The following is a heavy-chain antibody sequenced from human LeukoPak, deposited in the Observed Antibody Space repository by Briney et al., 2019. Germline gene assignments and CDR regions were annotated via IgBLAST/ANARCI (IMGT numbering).Heavy chain of an antibody. CDR2: IKKDGSEK. Sequence: GGSLRLSCAGSGFTLSSYWMSLVRQAPGKGLEGVANIKKDGSEKYYVDCVKSRFTISRDHAKKSLYLQMNRLSAEDTAVYYCARGGGGYCTNGVCTYYFDYWGQGTLVTVSS. D-gene: IGHD2-8*01. V-gene: IGHV3-7*02. CDR1: GFTLSSYW. CDR3: ARGGGGYCTNGVCTYYFDY. J-gene: IGHJ4*02.